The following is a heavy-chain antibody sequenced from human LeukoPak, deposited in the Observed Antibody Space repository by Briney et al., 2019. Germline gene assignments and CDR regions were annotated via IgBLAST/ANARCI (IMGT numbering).Heavy chain of an antibody. Sequence: GESLKISSKGSGYSSTSYWIAWVRQMPGKGLEWMGIIYPGDSDTSYRPFFQGQVTISADKSISTAYLQWSSLKASDTAMYYCARLSRAVLTYGMDVWGKGTTVTVSS. CDR2: IYPGDSDT. V-gene: IGHV5-51*01. CDR1: GYSSTSYW. D-gene: IGHD6-19*01. J-gene: IGHJ6*04. CDR3: ARLSRAVLTYGMDV.